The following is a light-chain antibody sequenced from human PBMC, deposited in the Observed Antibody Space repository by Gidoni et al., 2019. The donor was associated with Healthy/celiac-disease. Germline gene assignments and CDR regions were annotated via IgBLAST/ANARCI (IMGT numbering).Light chain of an antibody. CDR2: AAS. Sequence: DIQMTQSPSSLSASVGDRVTITCRASQSMSSYLNWYQQKPGKAPKLLIYAASSLQSGVPSRFSGSGSGTEFTLTISSLQPEDVATYYCEQSYSTPWTFGQGTKVEIK. CDR3: EQSYSTPWT. J-gene: IGKJ1*01. CDR1: QSMSSY. V-gene: IGKV1-39*01.